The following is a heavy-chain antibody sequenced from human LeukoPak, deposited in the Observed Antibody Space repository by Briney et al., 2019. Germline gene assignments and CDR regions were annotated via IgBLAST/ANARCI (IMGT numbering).Heavy chain of an antibody. CDR1: GYTFTGYY. D-gene: IGHD2-2*01. CDR3: ARHVGDIVVVPADY. Sequence: ASVKVSCKASGYTFTGYYMHWVRQAPGQGLEWMGRINPNSGGTNYAQKFQGRVTMTRDKSISTAYLQWSSLKASDTAMYYCARHVGDIVVVPADYWGQGTLVTVSS. J-gene: IGHJ4*02. CDR2: INPNSGGT. V-gene: IGHV1-2*06.